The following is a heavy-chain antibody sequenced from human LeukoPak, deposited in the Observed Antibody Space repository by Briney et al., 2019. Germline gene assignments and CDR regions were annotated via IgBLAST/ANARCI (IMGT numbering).Heavy chain of an antibody. D-gene: IGHD3-3*01. CDR3: TSDQIFVFGELYDY. CDR1: GFSLSDLS. CDR2: FDRSDNKK. V-gene: IGHV1-24*01. J-gene: IGHJ4*02. Sequence: GASVKVSCKVSGFSLSDLSLQWVRQTPEKGLEWMGHFDRSDNKKIYAQRFQGRLTMTEDTSAETAYMELSNLSSEDTAIYYCTSDQIFVFGELYDYWGQGTLLTVSS.